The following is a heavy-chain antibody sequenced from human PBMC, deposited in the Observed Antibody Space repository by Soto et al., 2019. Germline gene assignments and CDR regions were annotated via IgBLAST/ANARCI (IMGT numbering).Heavy chain of an antibody. D-gene: IGHD6-19*01. V-gene: IGHV3-30*18. CDR1: GFTFSTTG. CDR3: AKDLYGAGWYNYFDP. J-gene: IGHJ5*02. CDR2: ISHDGGEK. Sequence: QVHLVESGGGVVQPGGSLRLSCAASGFTFSTTGMHWVRQAPGKGLEWVAMISHDGGEKFYTDSVKGRFTISRDTSKNTLYLQMDSLRPEDTAIYHCAKDLYGAGWYNYFDPWGQGTLVTVSS.